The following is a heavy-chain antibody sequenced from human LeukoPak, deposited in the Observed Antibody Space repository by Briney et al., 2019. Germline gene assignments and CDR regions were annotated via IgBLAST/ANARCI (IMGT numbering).Heavy chain of an antibody. J-gene: IGHJ4*02. D-gene: IGHD4-17*01. CDR2: IRNSGNT. CDR3: ARHVYGEYGPGDY. CDR1: GDSFSSSSRY. Sequence: SETLSLTCTVSGDSFSSSSRYWGWLRQPPGRGLEWIGSIRNSGNTYYSPSPKSRATISVDTSKNQFSLKLSSVTAADTAVYYCARHVYGEYGPGDYWGQGILVTVSS. V-gene: IGHV4-39*01.